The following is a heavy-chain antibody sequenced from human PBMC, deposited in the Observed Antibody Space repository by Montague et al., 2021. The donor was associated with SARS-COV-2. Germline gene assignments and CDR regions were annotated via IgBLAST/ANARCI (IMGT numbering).Heavy chain of an antibody. CDR3: AKDLEQWLVGRDYFDY. D-gene: IGHD6-19*01. CDR2: VSSIGGST. Sequence: SLRLSCAASGFTFSTYAMSWVRQAPGKGLEWVSTVSSIGGSTFYADSVKGRFTVSRDNSKNTLYLQMISLRAEDTAVYYCAKDLEQWLVGRDYFDYWGQGTLVTVSS. J-gene: IGHJ4*02. CDR1: GFTFSTYA. V-gene: IGHV3-23*01.